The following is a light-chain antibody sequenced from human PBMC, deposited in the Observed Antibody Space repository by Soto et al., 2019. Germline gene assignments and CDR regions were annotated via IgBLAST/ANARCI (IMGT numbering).Light chain of an antibody. J-gene: IGKJ4*01. CDR2: DAS. CDR1: QSVRSY. V-gene: IGKV3-11*01. CDR3: KQRSSWPLT. Sequence: EIVLTQSPATLSLSPGERATLSCRAGQSVRSYLAWYQQKPGQSPRLLIYDASNRATGIPARFSGSGSGTVFTIPITRLETEDSAFYYCKQRSSWPLTFGGGTKVEIK.